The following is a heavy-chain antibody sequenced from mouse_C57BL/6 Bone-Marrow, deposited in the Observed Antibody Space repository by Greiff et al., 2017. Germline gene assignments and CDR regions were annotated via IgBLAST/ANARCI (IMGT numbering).Heavy chain of an antibody. V-gene: IGHV1-55*01. D-gene: IGHD2-4*01. Sequence: QVQLKQPGAELVKPGASVKMSCKASGYTFTSYWITWVKQRPGQGLAWIGDIYPGSGSTKYNEKFKSKATLTVDTSSSTAYMQLSSLTSEDSAVYCCALYDYEYYAMDYWGQGTSVTVSS. CDR2: IYPGSGST. J-gene: IGHJ4*01. CDR1: GYTFTSYW. CDR3: ALYDYEYYAMDY.